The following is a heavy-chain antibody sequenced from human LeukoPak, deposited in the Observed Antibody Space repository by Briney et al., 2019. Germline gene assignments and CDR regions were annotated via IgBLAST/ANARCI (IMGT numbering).Heavy chain of an antibody. CDR3: AKDRSIGIVGATTFYY. J-gene: IGHJ4*02. Sequence: GGSLRLSCAASVFTFSSYGMHCVRQAPGKGLEGVAVIWYDGSNKYYADSVKGRFTISRDNSKHTLYLQMNSLRAEDTAVYYCAKDRSIGIVGATTFYYWGQGNLVTVSS. CDR2: IWYDGSNK. V-gene: IGHV3-33*06. D-gene: IGHD1-26*01. CDR1: VFTFSSYG.